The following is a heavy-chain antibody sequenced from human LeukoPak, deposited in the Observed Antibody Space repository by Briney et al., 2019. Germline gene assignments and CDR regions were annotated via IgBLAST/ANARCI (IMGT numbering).Heavy chain of an antibody. CDR1: GGSISSYY. CDR3: ARGLPHYGILTGHSHGSFDP. D-gene: IGHD3-9*01. CDR2: IYTSGST. J-gene: IGHJ5*02. V-gene: IGHV4-4*07. Sequence: KPSETLSLTCTVSGGSISSYYWSWIRQPAGKGLEWIGRIYTSGSTNYNPSLKSRVTMSVDTSKNQFSLKLSSVTAADTAVYYCARGLPHYGILTGHSHGSFDPWGQGTLVTVSS.